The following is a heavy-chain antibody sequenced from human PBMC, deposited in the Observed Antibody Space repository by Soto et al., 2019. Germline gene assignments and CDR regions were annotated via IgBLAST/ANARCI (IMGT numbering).Heavy chain of an antibody. CDR1: GGSFSGYY. J-gene: IGHJ5*02. CDR3: ARDGFCTSTTCRVGNWFDP. Sequence: ETLSLTGVVYGGSFSGYYWSWIRQCPGKGLEWIGGINHRGSTNYNPSLESRVTISVDTSKNQFSLKLPSVTAADTAMYYCARDGFCTSTTCRVGNWFDPWGQGTLVTVSS. V-gene: IGHV4-34*01. D-gene: IGHD2-2*01. CDR2: INHRGST.